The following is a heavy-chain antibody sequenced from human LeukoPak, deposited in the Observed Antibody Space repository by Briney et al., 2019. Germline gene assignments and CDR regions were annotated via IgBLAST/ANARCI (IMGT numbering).Heavy chain of an antibody. Sequence: GASVKVSCKASGYTFTSYDINWVRQATGQGLEWMGGIIPIFGTANYAQKFQGRVTITADESTSTAYMELSSLRSEDTAVYYCARFSSGYVDYWGQGTLVTVSS. CDR2: IIPIFGTA. CDR3: ARFSSGYVDY. J-gene: IGHJ4*02. CDR1: GYTFTSYD. V-gene: IGHV1-69*13. D-gene: IGHD3-22*01.